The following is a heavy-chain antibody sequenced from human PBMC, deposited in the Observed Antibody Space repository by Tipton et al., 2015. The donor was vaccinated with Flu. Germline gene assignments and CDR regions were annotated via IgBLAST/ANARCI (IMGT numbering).Heavy chain of an antibody. CDR1: GGSFSGYY. CDR3: ASASSAYYFYNPAMDV. CDR2: INQSGST. Sequence: TLSLTCTVYGGSFSGYYWSWIRQPPGKGLEWIGKINQSGSTNYSPSLKSRVTISVDTSKNLLSLKLNSLTAADTAVYYCASASSAYYFYNPAMDVWGQGSTVTVSS. V-gene: IGHV4-34*01. D-gene: IGHD6-13*01. J-gene: IGHJ6*02.